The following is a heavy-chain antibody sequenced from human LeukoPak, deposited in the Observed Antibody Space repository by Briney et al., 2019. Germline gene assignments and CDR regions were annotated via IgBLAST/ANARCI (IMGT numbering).Heavy chain of an antibody. V-gene: IGHV3-33*01. CDR1: GFTFSTYG. D-gene: IGHD6-13*01. Sequence: PGGSLRLSCAASGFTFSTYGMHWVRQAPGKGLEWVAVIWYDGSNKYYADSVKGRLTISRDNSKNTLYLQTNSLRAEDTAVYYCARGIAAFDFWGQGTLVTVSS. J-gene: IGHJ4*02. CDR2: IWYDGSNK. CDR3: ARGIAAFDF.